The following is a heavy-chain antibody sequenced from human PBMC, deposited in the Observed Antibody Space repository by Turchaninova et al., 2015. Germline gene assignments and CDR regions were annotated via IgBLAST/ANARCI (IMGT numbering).Heavy chain of an antibody. CDR3: ARIQTYYDFWSGFPNWFDP. V-gene: IGHV2-26*01. Sequence: QVTLKESGPVLVKPTEPLTLTFPVPGFSPRYARMGVSWIRQPPAKALEWLSHIFSNDEKSYSTSLKSRLTISKDTSKSQVVLTMTNMDPVDTATYYCARIQTYYDFWSGFPNWFDPWGQGTLVTVSS. D-gene: IGHD3-3*01. J-gene: IGHJ5*02. CDR1: GFSPRYARMG. CDR2: IFSNDEK.